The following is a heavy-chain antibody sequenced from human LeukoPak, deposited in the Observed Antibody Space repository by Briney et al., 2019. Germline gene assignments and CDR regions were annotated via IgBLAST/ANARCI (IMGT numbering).Heavy chain of an antibody. CDR1: GFTFSSYG. Sequence: PGRSLRLSCAASGFTFSSYGMHWVRQAPGKGLEWVAVIWYDGSNKYYADSVKGRFTISRDNSKNTLYLQMNSLRAEDTAVYYCARGAPVVVVAATADYYYGMDVRGKGTTVTVSS. J-gene: IGHJ6*04. D-gene: IGHD2-15*01. V-gene: IGHV3-33*01. CDR3: ARGAPVVVVAATADYYYGMDV. CDR2: IWYDGSNK.